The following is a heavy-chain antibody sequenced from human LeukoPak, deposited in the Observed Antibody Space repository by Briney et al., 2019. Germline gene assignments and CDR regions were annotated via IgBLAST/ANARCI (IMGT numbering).Heavy chain of an antibody. D-gene: IGHD6-19*01. Sequence: PGGSLRLSCAASGFTFSSYAMSWVRQAPGKGLEWVSNIGGSSSSIFYADSVKGRFTISRDNSKNTLYLQMNSLRAEDTAVYYCARRLASGGYYYALDVWGQGTTVTVSS. CDR3: ARRLASGGYYYALDV. CDR1: GFTFSSYA. CDR2: IGGSSSSI. J-gene: IGHJ6*02. V-gene: IGHV3-23*01.